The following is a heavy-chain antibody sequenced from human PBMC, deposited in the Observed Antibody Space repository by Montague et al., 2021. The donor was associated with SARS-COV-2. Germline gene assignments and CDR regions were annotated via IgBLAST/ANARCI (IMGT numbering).Heavy chain of an antibody. Sequence: SETLSLTCTVSGGSITSYYWTWIRQPPGKGLERVWRIYYSGSTNYNPSLASRVTISVDTSTNQIPLRLSSVTAAATAAYDCARTGLGAYDILSGYTVNAFDMWGQGTMVTVSS. CDR1: GGSITSYY. V-gene: IGHV4-59*01. CDR2: IYYSGST. D-gene: IGHD3-9*01. CDR3: ARTGLGAYDILSGYTVNAFDM. J-gene: IGHJ3*02.